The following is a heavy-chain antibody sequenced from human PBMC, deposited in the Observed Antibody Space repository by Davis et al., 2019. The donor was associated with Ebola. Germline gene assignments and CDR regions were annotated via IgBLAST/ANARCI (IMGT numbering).Heavy chain of an antibody. CDR1: EFSFRTYS. Sequence: GESLKISCAASEFSFRTYSMNWVRQSPGKGLEWIAHISGSGSSSSKSEYYADSVKGRFTISRDNAKNSLYLQMNTLRVEDTAIYYCVPGTWIRGQGTLVTVSS. CDR2: ISGSGSSSS. J-gene: IGHJ4*02. CDR3: VPGTWI. V-gene: IGHV3-48*04. D-gene: IGHD5-18*01.